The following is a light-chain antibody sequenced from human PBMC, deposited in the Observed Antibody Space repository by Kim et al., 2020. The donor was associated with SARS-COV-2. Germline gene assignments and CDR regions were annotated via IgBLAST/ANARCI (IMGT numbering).Light chain of an antibody. J-gene: IGKJ4*01. CDR1: QSIRND. V-gene: IGKV3-11*01. CDR2: HSS. Sequence: LSPGEGANNSWRAKQSIRNDLAWYQQKPGHVPRLLIYHSSNRAPGIPGRFSGSGSGTDFTLTISSLEPEDFAVYYCQQRHSWPLSFGGGTKVDIK. CDR3: QQRHSWPLS.